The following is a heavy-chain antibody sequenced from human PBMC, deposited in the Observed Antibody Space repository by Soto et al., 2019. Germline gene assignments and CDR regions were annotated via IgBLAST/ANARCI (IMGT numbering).Heavy chain of an antibody. CDR1: GFTFSSYS. V-gene: IGHV3-48*02. CDR3: ARESANPLDY. CDR2: ISSSSSTI. Sequence: EVQMVESGGGLVQPGGSLSLFCAASGFTFSSYSMNWVRQAPGKGLEWVSYISSSSSTIYYADSVKGRFNISRDNAKNSLYLQMNSLRDEDTAVYYCARESANPLDYWGQGALVTDSS. J-gene: IGHJ4*02. D-gene: IGHD6-25*01.